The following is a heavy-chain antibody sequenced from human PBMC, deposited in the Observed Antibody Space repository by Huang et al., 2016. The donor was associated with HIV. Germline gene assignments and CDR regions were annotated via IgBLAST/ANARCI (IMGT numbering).Heavy chain of an antibody. Sequence: EVQLVESGGGLVKPGGSLRLSCAASEFSFSSYGMNWVRQAPGKGLDGVSSIDSGSNYKYYSDSVKGRFTISRDNAKNSLYLQMNSLRADDTAIYYCAKDRYCLDGSCYLDGFAMWGQGTMVTVSS. D-gene: IGHD1-26*01. J-gene: IGHJ3*02. CDR2: IDSGSNYK. V-gene: IGHV3-21*01. CDR3: AKDRYCLDGSCYLDGFAM. CDR1: EFSFSSYG.